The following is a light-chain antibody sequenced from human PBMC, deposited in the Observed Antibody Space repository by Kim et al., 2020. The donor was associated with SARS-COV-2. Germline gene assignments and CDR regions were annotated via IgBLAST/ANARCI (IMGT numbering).Light chain of an antibody. V-gene: IGLV1-47*01. J-gene: IGLJ3*02. Sequence: GQRVTIACSGSSSNTGSNYVYWYQQIPGTAPKLLIYRNNQRPSGVPDRFSGSKSGTSASLAISGLRSEDEADYYCAAWDDSLSVWVFGGGTKLTFL. CDR2: RNN. CDR3: AAWDDSLSVWV. CDR1: SSNTGSNY.